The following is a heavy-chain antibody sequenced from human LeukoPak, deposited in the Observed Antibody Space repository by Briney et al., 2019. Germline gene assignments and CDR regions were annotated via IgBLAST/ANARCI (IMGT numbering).Heavy chain of an antibody. Sequence: SETLSLTCAVSGGSISSGGYSWSWIRQPPGKGLEWIGYIYYSGSTYYNPSLKSRVTISVDTSKNQFSLKLSSVTAADTAVYYCARVYRYYYDSSGYSATDAFDIWGQGTMVTVSS. J-gene: IGHJ3*02. CDR2: IYYSGST. V-gene: IGHV4-30-4*07. D-gene: IGHD3-22*01. CDR1: GGSISSGGYS. CDR3: ARVYRYYYDSSGYSATDAFDI.